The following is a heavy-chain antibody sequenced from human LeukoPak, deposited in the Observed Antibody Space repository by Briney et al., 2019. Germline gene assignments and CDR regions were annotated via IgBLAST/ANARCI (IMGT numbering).Heavy chain of an antibody. CDR3: ATQGNYDFWSGYSYWFDP. Sequence: SETLSLTCTVSGYSISSGYYWGWIRQPPGKGLEWIGSIYHSGSTYYNPSLKSRVTISVDTSKNQFSLKLSSVTAADTAVYYCATQGNYDFWSGYSYWFDPWGQGTLVTVSS. CDR1: GYSISSGYY. D-gene: IGHD3-3*01. CDR2: IYHSGST. V-gene: IGHV4-38-2*02. J-gene: IGHJ5*02.